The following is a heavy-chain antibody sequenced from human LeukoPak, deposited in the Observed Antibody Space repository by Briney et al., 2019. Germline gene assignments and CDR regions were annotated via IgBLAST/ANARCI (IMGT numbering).Heavy chain of an antibody. Sequence: GGSLRLSCAASGFTFSSYWMHWVRQAPGKGLVWVSRINSDGSSTSYADSVKGRFTISRDNAKNTLYLQMNSLRAEDTAVYYCARGPTTTGRADDYYYDSSGYYPYWGQGTLVTVSS. V-gene: IGHV3-74*01. D-gene: IGHD3-22*01. CDR2: INSDGSST. CDR3: ARGPTTTGRADDYYYDSSGYYPY. CDR1: GFTFSSYW. J-gene: IGHJ4*02.